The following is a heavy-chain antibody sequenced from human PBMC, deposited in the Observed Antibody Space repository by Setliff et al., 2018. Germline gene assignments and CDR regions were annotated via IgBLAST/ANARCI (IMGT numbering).Heavy chain of an antibody. CDR1: GFDFSYYY. CDR2: ISGDGRTI. V-gene: IGHV3-11*04. Sequence: GGSLRLSCAASGFDFSYYYMSWARQAPGKGLEWISKISGDGRTIYQADSVRGRFTIYRDNADNSLYLQMNSLRADDTALYYCARDGVFYAMDVWGQGTTVTVSS. CDR3: ARDGVFYAMDV. J-gene: IGHJ6*02. D-gene: IGHD2-2*01.